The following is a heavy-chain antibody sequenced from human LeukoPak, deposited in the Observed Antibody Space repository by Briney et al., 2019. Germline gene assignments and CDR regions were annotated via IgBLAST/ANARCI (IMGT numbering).Heavy chain of an antibody. CDR1: GFTFSSYW. V-gene: IGHV3-7*01. J-gene: IGHJ1*01. CDR3: ARDRYFQY. CDR2: IKQDGSEI. D-gene: IGHD1-14*01. Sequence: HPGGPLRLSCAASGFTFSSYWMSWVRQAPGKGLEWVANIKQDGSEIYYVDSVKGRFTISRDNAKNSLHLQMNSLRVEDTAVYYCARDRYFQYWGQGTVVTVSS.